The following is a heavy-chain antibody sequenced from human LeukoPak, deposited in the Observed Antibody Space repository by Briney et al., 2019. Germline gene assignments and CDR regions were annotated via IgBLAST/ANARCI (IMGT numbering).Heavy chain of an antibody. CDR3: ARVDGYPTYWYFDL. CDR1: GFTFSSYS. J-gene: IGHJ2*01. V-gene: IGHV3-48*02. D-gene: IGHD5-24*01. Sequence: GGSLRLSCAASGFTFSSYSMNWVRQAPGKGLEWVSYISSSSTIYYADSVKGRFTISRDNAKNSLYLQMNSLRDEDTAVYYCARVDGYPTYWYFDLWGRGTLVTVSS. CDR2: ISSSSTI.